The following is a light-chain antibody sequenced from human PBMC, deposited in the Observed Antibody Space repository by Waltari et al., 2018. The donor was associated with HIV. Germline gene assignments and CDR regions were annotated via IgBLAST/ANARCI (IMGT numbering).Light chain of an antibody. V-gene: IGKV4-1*01. J-gene: IGKJ1*01. CDR1: QGVLYSSNTKNY. CDR3: QQYYNTPPT. CDR2: LTS. Sequence: DIVMTQSPDSLAVSLGERATINCKSSQGVLYSSNTKNYLAWYQQKPGQPPKLLIYLTSTRESEVPDRFSGSGSGTDFTHTISSLQAEDGAIDYCQQYYNTPPTFGQGTKVEIK.